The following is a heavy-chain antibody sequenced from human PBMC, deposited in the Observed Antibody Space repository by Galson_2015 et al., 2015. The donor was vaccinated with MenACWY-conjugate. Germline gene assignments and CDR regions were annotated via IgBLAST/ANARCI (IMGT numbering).Heavy chain of an antibody. Sequence: SLRLSCAASGFVFSSYTMHWVRQAPGEGLERISTISPSGSNTFYADSAKGRFSISRDNSKTTVYLHMSSLRPEDTAVYYCVKAWYSRDWYSLYNFLFQHWGQGTQVIVSS. CDR3: VKAWYSRDWYSLYNFLFQH. D-gene: IGHD6-19*01. J-gene: IGHJ1*01. CDR1: GFVFSSYT. CDR2: ISPSGSNT. V-gene: IGHV3-64D*09.